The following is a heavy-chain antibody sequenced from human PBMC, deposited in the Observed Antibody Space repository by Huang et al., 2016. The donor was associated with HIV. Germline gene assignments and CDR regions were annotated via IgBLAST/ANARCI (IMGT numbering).Heavy chain of an antibody. J-gene: IGHJ4*02. D-gene: IGHD3-22*01. CDR3: ASGYYRY. V-gene: IGHV3-30-3*01. CDR1: GFTFSRYA. Sequence: QVQLVESGGGVVQPGRSLRLSCAASGFTFSRYAMHWVRQAPGKGVEWVAVISYDGSNKYYADSVKDRFTISRDKSKNTLYLQMNSLRAEDTAVYYCASGYYRYWGQGTLVTVSS. CDR2: ISYDGSNK.